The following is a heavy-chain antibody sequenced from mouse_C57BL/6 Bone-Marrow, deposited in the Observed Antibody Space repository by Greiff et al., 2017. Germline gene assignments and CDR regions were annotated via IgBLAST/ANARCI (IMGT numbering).Heavy chain of an antibody. CDR2: INPNDGTT. V-gene: IGHV1-39*01. D-gene: IGHD2-4*01. Sequence: EVQLQESGPELVKPGASVKISCKASGYSFTDYNMNWVKQSNGKSLEWIGVINPNDGTTSYNQKFKGKATLAVDQSSSTAYMQLNSLTSEDSAVYYCARGYDYDYAMDYWGQGTSVTVSS. CDR3: ARGYDYDYAMDY. CDR1: GYSFTDYN. J-gene: IGHJ4*01.